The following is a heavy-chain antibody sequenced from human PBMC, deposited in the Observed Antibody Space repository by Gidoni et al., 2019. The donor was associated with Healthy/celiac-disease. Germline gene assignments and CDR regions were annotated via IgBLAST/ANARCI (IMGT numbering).Heavy chain of an antibody. CDR1: GYTFTSYY. V-gene: IGHV1-46*01. Sequence: QVQLVQSGAEVKKPGASVKVSCKASGYTFTSYYMHWVRQAPGQGLEWMGIINPSGGSTSYAQKFQGRVTMTRDTSTSTVYMELSSLRSEDTAVYYCARTGSYSSSWDRAFDIWGQGTMVTVSS. D-gene: IGHD6-13*01. J-gene: IGHJ3*02. CDR2: INPSGGST. CDR3: ARTGSYSSSWDRAFDI.